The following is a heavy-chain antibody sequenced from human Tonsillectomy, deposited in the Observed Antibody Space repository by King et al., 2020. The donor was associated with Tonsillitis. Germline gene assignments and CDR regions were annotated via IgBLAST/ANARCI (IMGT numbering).Heavy chain of an antibody. CDR1: GYTFTSYD. D-gene: IGHD5-24*01. Sequence: LQLVQSGAEVKKPGASVKVSCKASGYTFTSYDINWVRQATGQGLEWMGGMNPNRGNTGYHQKFPGRVTMTRNTSISTAYMELSSLRSEDTAVYYCARGVYRWLQPVFGYWGQGTLVTVSS. CDR3: ARGVYRWLQPVFGY. CDR2: MNPNRGNT. J-gene: IGHJ4*02. V-gene: IGHV1-8*01.